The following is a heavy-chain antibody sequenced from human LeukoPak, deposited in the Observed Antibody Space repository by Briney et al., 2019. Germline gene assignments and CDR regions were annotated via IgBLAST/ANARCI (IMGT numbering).Heavy chain of an antibody. Sequence: PSKTLSLTCTVSGGSISSYYWSWIRQPPGKGLEWIGYIYYSGSTNYNPSLKSRVTISVDTSKNQFSLKLSSVTAADTAVYYCARDGRLAYWGQGTLVTVSS. V-gene: IGHV4-59*01. CDR1: GGSISSYY. CDR3: ARDGRLAY. J-gene: IGHJ4*02. D-gene: IGHD6-6*01. CDR2: IYYSGST.